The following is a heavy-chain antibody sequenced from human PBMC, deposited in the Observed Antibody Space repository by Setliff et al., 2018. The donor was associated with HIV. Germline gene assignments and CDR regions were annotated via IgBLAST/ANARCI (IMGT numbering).Heavy chain of an antibody. J-gene: IGHJ4*02. V-gene: IGHV4-61*02. CDR2: IYTSGST. Sequence: GSGPTLVNPTQTLTLTCTFSGFSLSASGMCVSWIRQPPGKGLEWIGNIYTSGSTNYNPSLKSRVTISVDTSKNQFSLKLSSVTAADTAVYYCARLDCSGDTCQFTLDSWGQGTLVTVSS. CDR1: GFSLSASGMC. CDR3: ARLDCSGDTCQFTLDS. D-gene: IGHD2-15*01.